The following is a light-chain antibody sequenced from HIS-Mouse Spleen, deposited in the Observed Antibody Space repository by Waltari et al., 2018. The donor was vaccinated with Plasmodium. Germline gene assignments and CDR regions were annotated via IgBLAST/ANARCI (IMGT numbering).Light chain of an antibody. J-gene: IGKJ3*01. V-gene: IGKV3-20*01. CDR2: GAS. Sequence: VLTQSPGTLSLSPGARDTLSCRASQSVSSSYLAWYQQKPGQAPRLLIYGASSRATGIPDRFSGSGSGTDFTLTISRLEPEDFAVYYCQQYGSSPRVFTFGPGTKVDIK. CDR3: QQYGSSPRVFT. CDR1: QSVSSSY.